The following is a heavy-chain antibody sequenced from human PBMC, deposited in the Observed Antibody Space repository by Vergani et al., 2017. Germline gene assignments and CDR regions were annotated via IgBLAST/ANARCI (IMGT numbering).Heavy chain of an antibody. CDR2: ISSSSSYI. Sequence: EVQLLESGGGLVQPGGSLRLSCAASGFTFSSYAMNWVRQAPGKGLEWVSSISSSSSYIYYADSVKGRFTISRDNAKNSLYLQMNSLRAEDTAVYYCARDTLGENYYDSSGYFDYWGQGTLVTVSS. V-gene: IGHV3-21*04. CDR3: ARDTLGENYYDSSGYFDY. CDR1: GFTFSSYA. J-gene: IGHJ4*02. D-gene: IGHD3-22*01.